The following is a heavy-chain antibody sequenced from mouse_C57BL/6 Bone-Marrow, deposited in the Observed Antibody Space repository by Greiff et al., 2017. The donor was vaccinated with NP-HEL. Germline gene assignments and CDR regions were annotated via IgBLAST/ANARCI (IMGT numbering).Heavy chain of an antibody. D-gene: IGHD1-1*01. CDR3: ARVDYYGSFAY. V-gene: IGHV1-76*01. CDR2: IYPGSGNT. Sequence: QVHVKQSGAELVRPGASVKLSCKASGYTFTDYYINWVKQRPGQGLEWIARIYPGSGNTYYNEKFKGKATLTAEKSSSTAYMQLSSLTSEDSAVYFCARVDYYGSFAYWGQGTLVTVSA. CDR1: GYTFTDYY. J-gene: IGHJ3*01.